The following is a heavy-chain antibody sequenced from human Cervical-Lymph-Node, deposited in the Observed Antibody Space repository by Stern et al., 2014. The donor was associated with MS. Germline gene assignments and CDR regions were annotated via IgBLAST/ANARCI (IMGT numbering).Heavy chain of an antibody. J-gene: IGHJ6*02. V-gene: IGHV3-21*01. CDR3: ARDKVGATFPDEYYYYYGMDV. D-gene: IGHD1-26*01. Sequence: EVQLVESGGGLVKPGGSLRLSCAASGFTFRSYSMNWVRQAPGKGLEWVSSISSSSSYIYYADSVKGRFTISRDNAKNSLYLQMNSLRAEDTAVYYCARDKVGATFPDEYYYYYGMDVWGQGTTVTVSS. CDR1: GFTFRSYS. CDR2: ISSSSSYI.